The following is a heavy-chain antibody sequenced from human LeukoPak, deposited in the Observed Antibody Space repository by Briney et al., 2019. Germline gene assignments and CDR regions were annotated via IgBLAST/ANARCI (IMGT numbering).Heavy chain of an antibody. D-gene: IGHD1-26*01. V-gene: IGHV4-59*01. CDR3: ARGRGSGSYFRGRSYFDY. CDR2: IYYSGST. J-gene: IGHJ4*02. CDR1: GGSISSYY. Sequence: PSETLSLTCTVSGGSISSYYWSWIRQPPGKGLEWLGYIYYSGSTNYNPSLKSRVTISVDTSKNQFSLKLSSVTAADTAVYYCARGRGSGSYFRGRSYFDYWGQGTLVTVSS.